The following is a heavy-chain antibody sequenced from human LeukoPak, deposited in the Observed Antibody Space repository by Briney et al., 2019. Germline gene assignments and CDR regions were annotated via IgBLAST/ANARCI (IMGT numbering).Heavy chain of an antibody. CDR2: IYYSGST. CDR3: ARGPSPYSSSWYFDY. V-gene: IGHV4-59*01. Sequence: SETLSLTCTVSGGSISSYYRSWIRQPPGKGLEWIGYIYYSGSTNYNPSLKSRVTISVDTSKNQFSLKLSSVTAADTAVYYCARGPSPYSSSWYFDYWGQGTLVTVSS. D-gene: IGHD6-13*01. J-gene: IGHJ4*02. CDR1: GGSISSYY.